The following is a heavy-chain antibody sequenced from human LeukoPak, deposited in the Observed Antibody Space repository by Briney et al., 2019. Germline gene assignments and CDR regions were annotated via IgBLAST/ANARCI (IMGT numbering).Heavy chain of an antibody. J-gene: IGHJ5*02. CDR3: ARDTYYGSGSYVVDP. D-gene: IGHD3-10*01. Sequence: SETLSLTCTVSGGSVSSGSYYWSWIRRPPGKGLEWIGYIYYSGSTNYNPSLKSRVTISVDTSKNQFSLKLSSVTAADTAVYYCARDTYYGSGSYVVDPWGQGTLVTVSS. CDR1: GGSVSSGSYY. CDR2: IYYSGST. V-gene: IGHV4-61*01.